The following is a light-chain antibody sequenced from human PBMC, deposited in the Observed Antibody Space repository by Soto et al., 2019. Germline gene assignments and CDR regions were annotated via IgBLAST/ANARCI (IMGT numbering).Light chain of an antibody. Sequence: ENVVTQSPGTLSLSPGESATLSCRASQSVSSTYLAWYQQKPGQAPRLLIYGASNRATGIPDRFSGSGSGTAFTLTISRLEPEDFAVYDCPQYVSSPPGYTCGQGTKMEIK. CDR3: PQYVSSPPGYT. CDR2: GAS. CDR1: QSVSSTY. J-gene: IGKJ2*01. V-gene: IGKV3-20*01.